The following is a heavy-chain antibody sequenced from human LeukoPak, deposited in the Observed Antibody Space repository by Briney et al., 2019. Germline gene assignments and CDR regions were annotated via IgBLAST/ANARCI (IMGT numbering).Heavy chain of an antibody. J-gene: IGHJ4*02. CDR2: ISSSSSTI. CDR3: ARYVPVRTGTTRASFDY. CDR1: GFTFSSYS. D-gene: IGHD1-1*01. Sequence: GGSLRLSCAASGFTFSSYSMNWVRQAPGKGLEWVSYISSSSSTIFYADSVKGRFTISRDNAKNSLFLQMNSLRDEDTAVYYCARYVPVRTGTTRASFDYWGQGTLVTVSS. V-gene: IGHV3-48*02.